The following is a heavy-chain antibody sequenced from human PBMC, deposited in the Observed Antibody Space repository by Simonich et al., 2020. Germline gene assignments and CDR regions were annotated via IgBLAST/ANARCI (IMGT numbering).Heavy chain of an antibody. CDR1: GFTFSSYA. J-gene: IGHJ5*02. D-gene: IGHD1-26*01. Sequence: EVQLLESGGGLVQPGGSLRLSCAASGFTFSSYAVCWVRQAAGRGLGVVPAISGCGGSTNYANIVKGRFTISRDKSKNTLYLQMNSLRAEDTAVYYCAKDSSLVGATDWFDPWGQGTLVTVSS. CDR3: AKDSSLVGATDWFDP. V-gene: IGHV3-23*01. CDR2: ISGCGGST.